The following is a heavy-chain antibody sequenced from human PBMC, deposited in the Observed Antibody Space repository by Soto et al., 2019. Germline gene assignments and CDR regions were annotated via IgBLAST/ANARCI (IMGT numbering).Heavy chain of an antibody. CDR1: GYTFTSYG. Sequence: GASVKVSCKASGYTFTSYGISWVRQAPGQGLEWMGWISAEDGKTNYAQKFQGRVTMTEDTSTDTAYMELSSLRSEDTAVYYCATVGIHYDYVWGSYLKRGGAFDIWGQGTMVTVSS. CDR3: ATVGIHYDYVWGSYLKRGGAFDI. J-gene: IGHJ3*02. V-gene: IGHV1-18*01. D-gene: IGHD3-16*01. CDR2: ISAEDGKT.